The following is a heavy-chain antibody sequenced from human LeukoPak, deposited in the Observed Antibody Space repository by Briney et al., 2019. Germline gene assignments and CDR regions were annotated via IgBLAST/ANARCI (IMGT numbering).Heavy chain of an antibody. CDR3: ASLGIVGATYNWFDP. J-gene: IGHJ5*02. CDR1: GGSISSYY. Sequence: SETLSLTCTVSGGSISSYYWSWIRQPAGKGLEWIGRIYTSGSTYYNPSLKSRVTISVDTSKNQFSLKLSSVTAADTAVYYCASLGIVGATYNWFDPWGQGTLVTVSS. D-gene: IGHD1-26*01. V-gene: IGHV4-4*07. CDR2: IYTSGST.